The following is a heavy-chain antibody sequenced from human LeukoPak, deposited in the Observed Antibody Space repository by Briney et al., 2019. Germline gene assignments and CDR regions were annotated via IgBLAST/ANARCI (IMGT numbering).Heavy chain of an antibody. Sequence: PGGSLRLSCAASGFTFSNYWMHWVRQAPGKGLVYVSRINSDGSSANYADSVQGRFTISRDNAKNTLYLEMNSLRADDTAVYYCAQWDASGSFNYWGQGTLVTVSS. CDR3: AQWDASGSFNY. CDR1: GFTFSNYW. D-gene: IGHD3-10*01. V-gene: IGHV3-74*01. CDR2: INSDGSSA. J-gene: IGHJ4*02.